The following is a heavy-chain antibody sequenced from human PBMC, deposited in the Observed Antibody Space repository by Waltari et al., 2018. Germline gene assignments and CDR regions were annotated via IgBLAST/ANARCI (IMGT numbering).Heavy chain of an antibody. D-gene: IGHD3-10*01. Sequence: QVQLVQSGAEVKKPGASVTVSCKASGSTFTVYYMHWVRQSPGQGLEWMGRINPNSGGTNYAQKFQGRVTMTRDTSISTAYMELSRLRSDDTAVYYCAILITMVRGVGMYYFDYWGQGTLVTVSS. CDR3: AILITMVRGVGMYYFDY. J-gene: IGHJ4*02. CDR1: GSTFTVYY. CDR2: INPNSGGT. V-gene: IGHV1-2*06.